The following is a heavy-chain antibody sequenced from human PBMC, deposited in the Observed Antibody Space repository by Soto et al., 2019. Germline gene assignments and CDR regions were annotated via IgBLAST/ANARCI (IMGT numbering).Heavy chain of an antibody. Sequence: LSLTFAVYGGSFSFYYWSWIRQPPGKGLEWIGEINHSGSTNYNPSLKSRVTISVDTSKNQFSLKLSSVTAADTAVYYCARVGADYDILTGYYYYYYYGMDVWGQGT. CDR1: GGSFSFYY. J-gene: IGHJ6*02. D-gene: IGHD3-9*01. V-gene: IGHV4-34*01. CDR2: INHSGST. CDR3: ARVGADYDILTGYYYYYYYGMDV.